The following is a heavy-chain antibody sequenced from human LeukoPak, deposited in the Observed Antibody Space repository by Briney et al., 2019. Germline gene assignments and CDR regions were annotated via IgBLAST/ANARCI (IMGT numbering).Heavy chain of an antibody. Sequence: GSLRLSCAASGFTFSSYGMHWVRQAPGKGLEWVAVISYDGSNKYYADSVKGRFTISRDNSKSTLYLQMNSLRAEDTAVYYCAKAPDSSGYYNYFDYWGQGTLVTVSS. V-gene: IGHV3-30*18. CDR2: ISYDGSNK. CDR1: GFTFSSYG. D-gene: IGHD3-22*01. J-gene: IGHJ4*02. CDR3: AKAPDSSGYYNYFDY.